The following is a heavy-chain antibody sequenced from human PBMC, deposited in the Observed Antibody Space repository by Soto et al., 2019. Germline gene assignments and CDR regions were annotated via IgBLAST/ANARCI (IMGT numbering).Heavy chain of an antibody. D-gene: IGHD3-9*01. V-gene: IGHV3-21*01. Sequence: GGSLRLSYADSGFTFSKYSVNWVRQAPGKGLEWVSSISSRSTYIFYADSVKGRFTISRDNAKNTLYLQMNSLGVEDTALYYCSYDTFGDKDFWGQGTPVTVSS. CDR1: GFTFSKYS. CDR2: ISSRSTYI. J-gene: IGHJ4*02. CDR3: SYDTFGDKDF.